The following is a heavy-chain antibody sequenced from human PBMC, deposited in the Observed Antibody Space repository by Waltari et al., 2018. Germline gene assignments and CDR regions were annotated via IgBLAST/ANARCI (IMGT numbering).Heavy chain of an antibody. D-gene: IGHD2-15*01. CDR1: GGTFRNSA. V-gene: IGHV1-69*01. CDR2: IIPIFGTP. CDR3: ARADIVVVNYGMDV. J-gene: IGHJ6*02. Sequence: QVQLVQSGADVKKPGSSVKVSCKASGGTFRNSALNWVREAPGQGLEWTGGIIPIFGTPKYAQKFQGRVTISADESTSTAYMEMRSLRSEDTAVYYCARADIVVVNYGMDVWGQGTTVTVSS.